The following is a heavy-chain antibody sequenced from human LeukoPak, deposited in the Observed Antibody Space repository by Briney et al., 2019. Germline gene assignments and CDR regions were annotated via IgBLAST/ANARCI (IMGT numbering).Heavy chain of an antibody. V-gene: IGHV3-66*01. CDR3: ARDPWQLAVIDY. Sequence: PGGSLRLSCAASGFTVSSNYMSWVRQAPGKGLEWVSVIYSGGSTYYTDSVKGRFTISRDNSKNTLYLQMNSLRAEDTAVYYCARDPWQLAVIDYWGQGTLVTVSS. CDR2: IYSGGST. J-gene: IGHJ4*02. D-gene: IGHD6-6*01. CDR1: GFTVSSNY.